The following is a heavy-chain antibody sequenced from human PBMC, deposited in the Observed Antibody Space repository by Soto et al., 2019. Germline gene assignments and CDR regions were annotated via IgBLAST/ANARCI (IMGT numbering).Heavy chain of an antibody. CDR2: IYYSGST. Sequence: QVQLQESGPGLVKPSQTLSLTCTVSGGSISSGAYYWSWIRQHPGKGLEWIGYIYYSGSTYYNPSLKSRVTISVDTSKNQFSVKLSSVTAADTAVYYCARESRDGFNSPFDYWGQGTLVTVSS. CDR1: GGSISSGAYY. J-gene: IGHJ4*02. D-gene: IGHD5-12*01. CDR3: ARESRDGFNSPFDY. V-gene: IGHV4-31*03.